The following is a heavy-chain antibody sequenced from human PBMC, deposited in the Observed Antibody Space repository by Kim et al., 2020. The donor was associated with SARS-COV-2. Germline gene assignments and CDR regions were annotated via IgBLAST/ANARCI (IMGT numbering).Heavy chain of an antibody. CDR1: GFTFSSYA. CDR2: ISYDGSNK. J-gene: IGHJ3*02. CDR3: ARASSGYYFDAFAI. V-gene: IGHV3-30-3*01. D-gene: IGHD3-22*01. Sequence: GGSLRLSCAASGFTFSSYAMHWVRQAPGKGLEWVAVISYDGSNKYYADSVKGRFTISRDNSKNTLYLQMNSLRAEDTAVYYCARASSGYYFDAFAIWGQG.